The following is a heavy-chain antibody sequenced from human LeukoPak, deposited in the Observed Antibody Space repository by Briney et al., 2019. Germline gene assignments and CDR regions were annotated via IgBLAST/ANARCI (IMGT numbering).Heavy chain of an antibody. V-gene: IGHV3-23*01. CDR2: ISGSGLST. D-gene: IGHD5-18*01. J-gene: IGHJ4*02. Sequence: GGFLRLSCAASGFTFSSYAMSWVRQAPGKGLEWVSAISGSGLSTYYADSVKGRFTISRDNSKNTLYLQMNSLRAEDTALYYCAKDPEAMVISYYFDYWGQGTLVTVSS. CDR3: AKDPEAMVISYYFDY. CDR1: GFTFSSYA.